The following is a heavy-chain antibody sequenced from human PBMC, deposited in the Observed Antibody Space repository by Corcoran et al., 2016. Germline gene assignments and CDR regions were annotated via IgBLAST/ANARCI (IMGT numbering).Heavy chain of an antibody. J-gene: IGHJ4*02. CDR1: GGTFSSYA. D-gene: IGHD3-9*01. Sequence: QVQLVQSGAEVKKPGSSVKVSCKASGGTFSSYAINWVRQAPGQGLEWMGGIIPTFGTANYAQNFQGRVTINEDESTSTAYMELNSLRSEDTAVYYCAVGKGAVRTIFFDYWGQGTLVTVSS. V-gene: IGHV1-69*01. CDR3: AVGKGAVRTIFFDY. CDR2: IIPTFGTA.